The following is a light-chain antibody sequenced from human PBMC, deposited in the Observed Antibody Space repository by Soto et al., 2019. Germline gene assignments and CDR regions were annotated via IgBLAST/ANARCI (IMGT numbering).Light chain of an antibody. CDR1: SGHISYA. CDR2: LDSDGSH. J-gene: IGLJ2*01. V-gene: IGLV4-69*01. Sequence: QLVLTQSPSASASLGASVKLTCTLSSGHISYAIAWHQQQPEKGPRYLMKLDSDGSHTKGDAIPDRFSGSSSGAERYLTISSLQSEDEADYYCQTWGTGIHVVLGGGTQRTVL. CDR3: QTWGTGIHVV.